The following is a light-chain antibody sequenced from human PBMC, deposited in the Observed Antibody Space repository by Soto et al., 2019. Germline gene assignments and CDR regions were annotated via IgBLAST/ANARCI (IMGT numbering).Light chain of an antibody. J-gene: IGKJ3*01. V-gene: IGKV3-15*01. CDR3: QQYNNWPPLFT. Sequence: EIVMTQSPATLSVSPGERATLSCRASQSVSSNLASYQQKPGQAPRLLIYGASTRATGIPARFSGSGSGTEFNLTISSLQSEDFAVYYCQQYNNWPPLFTFGHGTKVDIK. CDR1: QSVSSN. CDR2: GAS.